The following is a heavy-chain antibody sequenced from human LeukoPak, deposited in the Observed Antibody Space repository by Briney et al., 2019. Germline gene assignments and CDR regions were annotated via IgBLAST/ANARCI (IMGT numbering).Heavy chain of an antibody. CDR3: ARAEGDYVWGSYRPRQYAFDI. V-gene: IGHV4-4*07. D-gene: IGHD3-16*02. CDR2: IYTSGST. CDR1: GGSISSYY. J-gene: IGHJ3*02. Sequence: SETLSLTCTVSGGSISSYYWSWIRQPAGKGLEWIGRIYTSGSTNYNPSLKSRVTISVDTSKNQFSLKLSSVTAADTAVYYCARAEGDYVWGSYRPRQYAFDIWGQGTMVTVSS.